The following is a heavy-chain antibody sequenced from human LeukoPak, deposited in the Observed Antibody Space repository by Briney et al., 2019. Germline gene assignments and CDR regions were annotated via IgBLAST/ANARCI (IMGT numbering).Heavy chain of an antibody. Sequence: GGSLRLSCAASGFTFSSYAMSWVRQAPGKGLEWVSAISGSGGSTYYADSVKGRFTISRDNSKNTLYLQMNSLRAEDTAVYYCAKEVSLRSGIVGALGAFDIWGQGTMVTVSS. CDR1: GFTFSSYA. J-gene: IGHJ3*02. CDR3: AKEVSLRSGIVGALGAFDI. V-gene: IGHV3-23*01. D-gene: IGHD1-26*01. CDR2: ISGSGGST.